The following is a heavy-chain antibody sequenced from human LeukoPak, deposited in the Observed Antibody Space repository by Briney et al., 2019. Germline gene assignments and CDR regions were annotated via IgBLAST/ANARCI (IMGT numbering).Heavy chain of an antibody. Sequence: ASVKVSCKASGGTFSSYAISWVRQAPGQGLEWMGWISAYNGNTNYAQKLQGRVTMTTDTSTSTAYMELRSLRSDDTAVYYCARVVIRYFDWLLSGGGYFDYWGQGTLVTVSS. J-gene: IGHJ4*02. D-gene: IGHD3-9*01. CDR1: GGTFSSYA. V-gene: IGHV1-18*01. CDR3: ARVVIRYFDWLLSGGGYFDY. CDR2: ISAYNGNT.